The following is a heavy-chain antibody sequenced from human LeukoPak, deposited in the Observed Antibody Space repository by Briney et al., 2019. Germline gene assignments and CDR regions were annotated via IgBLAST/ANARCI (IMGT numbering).Heavy chain of an antibody. D-gene: IGHD2-2*01. CDR3: ARVMGGIVVVPAGFDY. CDR2: INHSGST. V-gene: IGHV4-34*01. J-gene: IGHJ4*02. Sequence: SETLSLTCAVYGGSFSGYYWSWIRQPPGKGLEWIGEINHSGSTNCNPSLKSRVTISVDTSKNQFSLKLSSVTAADTAVYYCARVMGGIVVVPAGFDYWGQGTLVTVSS. CDR1: GGSFSGYY.